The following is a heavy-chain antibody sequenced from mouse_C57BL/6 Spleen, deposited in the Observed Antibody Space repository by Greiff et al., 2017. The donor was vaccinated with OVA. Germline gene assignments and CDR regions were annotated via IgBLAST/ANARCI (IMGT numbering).Heavy chain of an antibody. D-gene: IGHD2-4*01. Sequence: VQVVESGAELVKPGASVKISCKASGYAFSSYWMNWVKQRPGKGLEWIGQIYPGDGDTNYNGKFKGKATLTADKSSSTAYMQLSSLTSEDSAVYFCARDDYVLYAMDYWGQGTSVTVSS. CDR3: ARDDYVLYAMDY. V-gene: IGHV1-80*01. CDR1: GYAFSSYW. J-gene: IGHJ4*01. CDR2: IYPGDGDT.